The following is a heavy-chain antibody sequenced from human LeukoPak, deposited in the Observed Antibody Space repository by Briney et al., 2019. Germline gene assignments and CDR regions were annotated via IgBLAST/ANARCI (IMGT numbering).Heavy chain of an antibody. J-gene: IGHJ4*02. D-gene: IGHD3-9*01. V-gene: IGHV3-20*04. CDR3: ARWDILTASGDS. CDR2: INWNGGST. CDR1: GFTFDDYG. Sequence: GGSLRLSCAASGFTFDDYGMSWVRQAPGKGLEWVSGINWNGGSTGYADSVKGRLTISRDNTKNTLYLQMNSLRAEDTAVYYCARWDILTASGDSWGQGALVTVSS.